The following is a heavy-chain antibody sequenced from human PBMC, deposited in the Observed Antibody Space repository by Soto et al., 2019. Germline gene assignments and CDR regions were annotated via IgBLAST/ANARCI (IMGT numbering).Heavy chain of an antibody. CDR2: INTYNGNT. J-gene: IGHJ4*01. CDR1: GYTFTNYG. D-gene: IGHD2-15*01. CDR3: AKVQEKWSKFFDY. V-gene: IGHV1-18*01. Sequence: QVQLVQSGAEVKKPGASVKVSCKASGYTFTNYGVTWVRQAPGQGLEWMGWINTYNGNTNSAQNFQGRVTMPTDTSTSTAYMERRSLRSDDTDVYYCAKVQEKWSKFFDYWGHGTLVTVSS.